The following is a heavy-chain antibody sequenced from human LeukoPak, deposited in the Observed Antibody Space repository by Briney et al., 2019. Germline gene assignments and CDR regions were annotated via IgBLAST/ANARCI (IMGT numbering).Heavy chain of an antibody. CDR2: ITNSGNSK. Sequence: GGSLRLSCAASEFTFSSYSMNWVRRAPGKGLEWVSYITNSGNSKSYADSVKGRFTISRDNSKNTLYLQMNSLRAEDTAVYYCARPGGPYYFDYWGQGTLVTVSS. CDR1: EFTFSSYS. CDR3: ARPGGPYYFDY. V-gene: IGHV3-48*01. J-gene: IGHJ4*02. D-gene: IGHD3-10*01.